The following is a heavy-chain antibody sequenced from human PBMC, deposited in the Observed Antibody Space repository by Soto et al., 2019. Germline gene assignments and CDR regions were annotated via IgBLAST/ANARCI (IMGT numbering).Heavy chain of an antibody. D-gene: IGHD6-13*01. CDR1: GGTFSSYA. J-gene: IGHJ6*02. CDR3: ARRQSAAAGFSHYYCYVMDV. Sequence: SVKVSCKASGGTFSSYAISWVRQAPGQGLEWMGGIIPIFGTANYAQKFQGRVTITADESTSTAYMELSSLRSEDTAVYYCARRQSAAAGFSHYYCYVMDVWGQGTTVTGSS. V-gene: IGHV1-69*13. CDR2: IIPIFGTA.